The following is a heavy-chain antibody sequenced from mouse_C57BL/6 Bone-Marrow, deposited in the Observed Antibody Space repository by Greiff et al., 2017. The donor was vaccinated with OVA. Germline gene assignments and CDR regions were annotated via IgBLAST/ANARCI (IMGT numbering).Heavy chain of an antibody. J-gene: IGHJ2*01. D-gene: IGHD1-1*01. CDR2: ISSGGSYT. Sequence: EVMLVESGGDLVKPGGSLKLSCAASGSTFSSYGMSWVRQTPDKRLEWVATISSGGSYTYYPDSVKGRFTISRDNAKNTLYLQMSSLKSEDTAMYYCARSPYYYGSRGYFDYWGQGTTLTVSS. CDR3: ARSPYYYGSRGYFDY. V-gene: IGHV5-6*01. CDR1: GSTFSSYG.